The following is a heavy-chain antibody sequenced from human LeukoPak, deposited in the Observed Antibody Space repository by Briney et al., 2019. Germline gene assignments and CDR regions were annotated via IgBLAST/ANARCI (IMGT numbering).Heavy chain of an antibody. Sequence: GRSLRLSCTASGFTFDDYAMHWVRQASGKGLEWVSGISWNSGSIGYADSVKGRFTISRDNAKNTLYLQMNSLRAEDTAVYYCARGATYAYYQDYWGQGTLVTVSS. CDR2: ISWNSGSI. D-gene: IGHD1-26*01. CDR3: ARGATYAYYQDY. V-gene: IGHV3-9*01. CDR1: GFTFDDYA. J-gene: IGHJ4*02.